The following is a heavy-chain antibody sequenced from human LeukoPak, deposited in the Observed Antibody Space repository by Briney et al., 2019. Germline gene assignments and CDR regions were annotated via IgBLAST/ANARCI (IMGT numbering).Heavy chain of an antibody. D-gene: IGHD2-2*01. J-gene: IGHJ5*02. Sequence: GASVKVSCKASGYTFTGYYMHWVRQAPGQGLEWMGWINPNSGGTNYAQKFQGWVTMTRDTSISTAYMELSRLRSDDTAVYYCARAVEYCSSTSCYPGWFDPWGQGTLVTVSS. CDR3: ARAVEYCSSTSCYPGWFDP. V-gene: IGHV1-2*04. CDR1: GYTFTGYY. CDR2: INPNSGGT.